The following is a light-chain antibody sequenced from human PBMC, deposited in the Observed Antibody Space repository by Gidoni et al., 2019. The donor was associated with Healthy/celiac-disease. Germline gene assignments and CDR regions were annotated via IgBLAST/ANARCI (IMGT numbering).Light chain of an antibody. Sequence: EIVMTQSPATLSVSPGERATLSCRASQSVSSNLAWYQQNPGQAPRLLIYGASTRATGIPARFSGSGSVTEFTLTISSLQSEDFAVYYCQQYNNWPLFTFGPGTKVDIK. CDR2: GAS. CDR3: QQYNNWPLFT. J-gene: IGKJ3*01. CDR1: QSVSSN. V-gene: IGKV3D-15*01.